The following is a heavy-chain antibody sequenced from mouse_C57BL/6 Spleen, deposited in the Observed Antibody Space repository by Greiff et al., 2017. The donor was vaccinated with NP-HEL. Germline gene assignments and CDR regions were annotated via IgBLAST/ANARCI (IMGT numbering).Heavy chain of an antibody. CDR2: INPYNGGT. Sequence: EVKLMESGPVLVKPGASVKMSCKASGYTFTDYYMNWVKQSHGKSLEWIGVINPYNGGTSYNQKFKGKATLTVDKSSSTAYMELNSLTSEDSAVYYCARLVHYFDYWGQGTTLTVSS. J-gene: IGHJ2*01. CDR3: ARLVHYFDY. V-gene: IGHV1-19*01. CDR1: GYTFTDYY. D-gene: IGHD2-2*01.